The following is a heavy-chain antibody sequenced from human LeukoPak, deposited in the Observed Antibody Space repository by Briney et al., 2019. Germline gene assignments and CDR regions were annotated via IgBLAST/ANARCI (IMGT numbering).Heavy chain of an antibody. J-gene: IGHJ2*01. CDR1: GGSISSYY. CDR3: ASQPRLLRFGELLPGDWYCDL. CDR2: IYYSGST. Sequence: SETLSLTCTVSGGSISSYYWSWLRQPPGKGLEWIGYIYYSGSTHYNPSLKSRVTISVDTPKTQFSLKLSSVPSADPPGYHFASQPRLLRFGELLPGDWYCDLWGRGTLVTVSS. V-gene: IGHV4-59*01. D-gene: IGHD3-10*01.